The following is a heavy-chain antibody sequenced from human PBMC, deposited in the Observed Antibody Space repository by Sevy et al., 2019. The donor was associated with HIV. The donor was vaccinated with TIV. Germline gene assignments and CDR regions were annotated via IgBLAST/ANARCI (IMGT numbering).Heavy chain of an antibody. Sequence: GGSLRLSCAASGFTFSKYSMSWVRRPPGKGLEWVSIWSFGCGEINHADSVKGRFTISRDNSKNSLYLQMNNLRAEDTAVYYCAREGCTKPHDYWGQGTLVTVSS. V-gene: IGHV3-23*01. CDR3: AREGCTKPHDY. CDR2: WSFGCGEI. D-gene: IGHD2-8*01. CDR1: GFTFSKYS. J-gene: IGHJ4*02.